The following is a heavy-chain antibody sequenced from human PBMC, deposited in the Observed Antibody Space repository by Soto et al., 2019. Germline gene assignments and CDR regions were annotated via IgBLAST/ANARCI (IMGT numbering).Heavy chain of an antibody. J-gene: IGHJ3*02. D-gene: IGHD3-16*02. CDR3: ARDIGGLIDI. Sequence: PGGSLRLSCAASGFTFSSYAMSWVRQAPGKGLEWVSAISGSGGSTYYADSVKGRFTISRDNAKNSLYLQMNSLRAEDTAVYYCARDIGGLIDIWGQGTMVTVSS. CDR2: ISGSGGST. CDR1: GFTFSSYA. V-gene: IGHV3-23*01.